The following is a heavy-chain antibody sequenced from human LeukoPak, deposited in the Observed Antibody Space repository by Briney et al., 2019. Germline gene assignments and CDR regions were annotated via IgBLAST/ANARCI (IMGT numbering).Heavy chain of an antibody. CDR3: ARGAGYYYYYMDV. CDR1: GGSFSGYY. Sequence: SETLSLTCAVYGGSFSGYYWSWIRQPPGKGLEWVGEINHSGSTNYNPSLKSRVTISQATSNNQFSLKLSSVTAADTAVYYCARGAGYYYYYMDVWGKGTTVTVSS. J-gene: IGHJ6*03. CDR2: INHSGST. V-gene: IGHV4-34*01.